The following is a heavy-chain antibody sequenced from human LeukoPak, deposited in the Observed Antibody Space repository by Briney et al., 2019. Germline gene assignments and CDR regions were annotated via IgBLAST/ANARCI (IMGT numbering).Heavy chain of an antibody. J-gene: IGHJ4*02. Sequence: ASVKVSCKASGYTFSGYGINWVRQAPGQGLEWMGWISDYNGNTNYAQKLQGRVTMTTDTPTSTAYMELRSLRSDDTAVYYCAIDDALVATGSFDYRGQGTLVTVSS. D-gene: IGHD5-12*01. V-gene: IGHV1-18*01. CDR2: ISDYNGNT. CDR3: AIDDALVATGSFDY. CDR1: GYTFSGYG.